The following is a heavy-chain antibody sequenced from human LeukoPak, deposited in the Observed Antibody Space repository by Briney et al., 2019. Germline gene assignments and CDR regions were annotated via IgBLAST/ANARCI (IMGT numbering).Heavy chain of an antibody. CDR3: ARWALGVFDP. J-gene: IGHJ5*02. Sequence: PSETLSLTCTVSGDSMKSYYWSWIRQPPGKGLEWIGYMYYSGSTNYNPSLKSRVTISVDTSKNQFSLKLNSVTAADTAVYYCARWALGVFDPWGQGTLVTVSS. V-gene: IGHV4-59*01. CDR1: GDSMKSYY. D-gene: IGHD6-13*01. CDR2: MYYSGST.